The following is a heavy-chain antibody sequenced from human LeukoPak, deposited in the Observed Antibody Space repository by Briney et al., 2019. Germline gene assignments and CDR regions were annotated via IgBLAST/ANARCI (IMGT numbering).Heavy chain of an antibody. J-gene: IGHJ4*02. CDR2: ISGSGGST. Sequence: GGSLRLSCAASGITFSSYAMSWVRQAPGKGLEWVSAISGSGGSTYYADSVKGRFTISRDNSKNTLYLQMNSLRAEDTAVYYCAKVGPPVLLPLYFDYWGQGTLVTVSS. CDR3: AKVGPPVLLPLYFDY. CDR1: GITFSSYA. V-gene: IGHV3-23*01. D-gene: IGHD3-10*01.